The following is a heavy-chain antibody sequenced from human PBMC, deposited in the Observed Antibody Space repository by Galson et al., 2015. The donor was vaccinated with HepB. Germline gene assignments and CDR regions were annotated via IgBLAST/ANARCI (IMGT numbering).Heavy chain of an antibody. CDR1: GGSISSSSYY. Sequence: ETLSLTCTVSGGSISSSSYYWGWIRQPPGKGLEWIGSIYYSGSTYYNPSLKSRVTISVDTSKNQFSLKLSSVTAADTAVYYCAGQGVVVPADIGGLVPWFDPWGQGTLVTVSS. V-gene: IGHV4-39*01. CDR3: AGQGVVVPADIGGLVPWFDP. CDR2: IYYSGST. D-gene: IGHD2-2*01. J-gene: IGHJ5*02.